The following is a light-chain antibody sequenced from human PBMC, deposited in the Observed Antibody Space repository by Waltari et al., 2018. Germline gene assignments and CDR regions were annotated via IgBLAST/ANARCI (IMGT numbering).Light chain of an antibody. V-gene: IGLV2-14*03. CDR1: SSDVGGSNS. J-gene: IGLJ3*02. Sequence: QSALTQPASVSGSPGPSVTISCTGPSSDVGGSNSVSWYQQHPGKAPKLMFYDVSNRPAGISSRFSGSKSGNTASLTISGLQAEDGADYSCSSYTSTSSLELFGGGTKLTVL. CDR3: SSYTSTSSLEL. CDR2: DVS.